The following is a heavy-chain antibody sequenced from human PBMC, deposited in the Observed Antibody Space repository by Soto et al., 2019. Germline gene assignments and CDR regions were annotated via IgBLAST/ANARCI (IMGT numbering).Heavy chain of an antibody. J-gene: IGHJ6*02. CDR2: IGIGGDT. CDR1: GFTLSNHD. Sequence: GGSLRLSCAASGFTLSNHDMYWVRQATGKSLEWVSAIGIGGDTYYPASVRGRFTISRQNAKNSLYLQMNNLRAGDTAVYYCARGPGSPRYYNGMDVWGQGTTVTVSS. V-gene: IGHV3-13*01. D-gene: IGHD3-10*01. CDR3: ARGPGSPRYYNGMDV.